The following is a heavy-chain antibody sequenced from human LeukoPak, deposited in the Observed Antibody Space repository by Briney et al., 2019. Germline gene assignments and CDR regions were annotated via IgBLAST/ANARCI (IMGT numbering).Heavy chain of an antibody. CDR2: VSAYDGNR. Sequence: ASVKVSCKASGYTFTNSGISWVRQAPGQGLEWMGWVSAYDGNRNYAQKLQGRLTMTTDRSTSTAYMELSRLRSDDTAVYYCARNGWHLLDAFDIWGQGTMVTVSS. V-gene: IGHV1-18*01. CDR1: GYTFTNSG. CDR3: ARNGWHLLDAFDI. J-gene: IGHJ3*02. D-gene: IGHD6-19*01.